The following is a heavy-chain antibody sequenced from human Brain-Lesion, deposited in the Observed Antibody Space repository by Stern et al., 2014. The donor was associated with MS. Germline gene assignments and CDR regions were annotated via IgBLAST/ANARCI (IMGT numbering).Heavy chain of an antibody. J-gene: IGHJ6*02. CDR3: ARFEARITRYYDGMDV. CDR2: IHTGGST. CDR1: GGSISSGSYY. V-gene: IGHV4-61*02. Sequence: QVQLQESGPGLVKPSQTLSLTCTVSGGSISSGSYYWSWIRQPAGKGLEWIGQIHTGGSTNYTPPLKSRVPMSLATSKNQFPLKGSSVTAADTAVYYCARFEARITRYYDGMDVWGQGTTVTVSS. D-gene: IGHD1-20*01.